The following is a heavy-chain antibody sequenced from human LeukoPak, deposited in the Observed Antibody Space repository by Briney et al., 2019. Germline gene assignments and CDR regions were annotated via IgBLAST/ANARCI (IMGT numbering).Heavy chain of an antibody. CDR1: GGSMSSSSYY. CDR2: IYYSGST. V-gene: IGHV4-39*01. J-gene: IGHJ4*02. Sequence: PSETLSLTCTVSGGSMSSSSYYWGWIRQPPGKGLEWIGSIYYSGSTYDNPSLKSRVTISVDTSKNQFSLKLSSVTAADTAVYYCARAVEMATNTFDYWGQGTLVTVSS. CDR3: ARAVEMATNTFDY. D-gene: IGHD5-24*01.